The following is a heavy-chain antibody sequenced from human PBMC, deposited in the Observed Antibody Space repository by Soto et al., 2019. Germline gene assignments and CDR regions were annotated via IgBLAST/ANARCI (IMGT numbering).Heavy chain of an antibody. D-gene: IGHD3-16*01. CDR2: IGDSYR. V-gene: IGHV3-11*05. CDR3: ARRRAFGEVEAFDD. CDR1: GIRLSESY. Sequence: QVQLVESGGGLGKPGGTLRLSCAGSGIRLSESYINWIRLTPEKGLAWISYIGDSYRHYAASVRGRFTISRDNVQNSVSLEMTNLRVDDTAIYYCARRRAFGEVEAFDDWGPGTLVTVSS. J-gene: IGHJ3*01.